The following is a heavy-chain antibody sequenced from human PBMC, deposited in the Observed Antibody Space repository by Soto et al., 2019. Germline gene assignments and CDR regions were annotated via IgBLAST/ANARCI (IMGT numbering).Heavy chain of an antibody. Sequence: GGSLRLSCAASGFTVSSNYMSWVRQAPGKGLEWVSVIYSGGSTYYADSVKGRFTISRDNSKNTLYLQMNSLRAEDTAVYYCARERIAAAGSRYYFDCWGQGTLVTVSS. CDR3: ARERIAAAGSRYYFDC. CDR1: GFTVSSNY. J-gene: IGHJ4*02. V-gene: IGHV3-53*01. CDR2: IYSGGST. D-gene: IGHD6-13*01.